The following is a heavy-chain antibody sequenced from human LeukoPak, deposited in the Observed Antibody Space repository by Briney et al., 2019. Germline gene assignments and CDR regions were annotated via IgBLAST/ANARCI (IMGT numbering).Heavy chain of an antibody. V-gene: IGHV4-34*01. CDR1: GGSFSGYY. D-gene: IGHD6-19*01. CDR3: VRVAVAGIYY. J-gene: IGHJ4*02. CDR2: INHSGST. Sequence: SETLSLTCAVDGGSFSGYYWSWIRQPPGKGLEWIGEINHSGSTNYNPSLKSRVTISVDTSKNQFSLQLSSVTAADTAVYYCVRVAVAGIYYWVQGTLVTVSS.